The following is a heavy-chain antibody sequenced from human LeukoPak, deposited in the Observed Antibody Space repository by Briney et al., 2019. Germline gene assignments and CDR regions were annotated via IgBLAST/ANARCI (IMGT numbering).Heavy chain of an antibody. Sequence: GGSLRLSCAGSGFIFNNYAMHWVRQPPGKGLEWVSGISWNSGSTDYADSVKGRFTISRDNAKNSLYLQMNSLRVEDTAFYYCAKDNRRHYTSGPNPDSLHWGQGALVTVSS. CDR1: GFIFNNYA. CDR2: ISWNSGST. J-gene: IGHJ4*02. V-gene: IGHV3-9*01. D-gene: IGHD6-19*01. CDR3: AKDNRRHYTSGPNPDSLH.